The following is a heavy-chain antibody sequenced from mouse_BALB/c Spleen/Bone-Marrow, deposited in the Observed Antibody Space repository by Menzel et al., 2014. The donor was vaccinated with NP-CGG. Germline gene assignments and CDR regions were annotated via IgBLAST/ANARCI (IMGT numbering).Heavy chain of an antibody. Sequence: DVMLVESGGGLVQPGDSLRLSCATSGFTFSDFYMEWVRQPPGKRLEWIAASRNKAKHYTTEYSASVKGRFIASRDTSQSILYLQMNALRAEDTAIYYCARDVGYGNYFVYWGQGTLVTVSA. J-gene: IGHJ3*01. D-gene: IGHD2-10*02. CDR2: SRNKAKHYTT. V-gene: IGHV7-1*02. CDR1: GFTFSDFY. CDR3: ARDVGYGNYFVY.